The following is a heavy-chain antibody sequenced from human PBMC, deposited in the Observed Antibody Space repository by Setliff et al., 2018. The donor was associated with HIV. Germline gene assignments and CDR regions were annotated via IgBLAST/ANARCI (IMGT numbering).Heavy chain of an antibody. Sequence: SETMSLTCTVAGGSISIYYWSWIRQPPGKGLEWIGYIYYSGSTKYNPSLKSRVNIPVETSNNQFSLNLTSVTAADTAVYYCARSYCGGDCGCAFDIWGQGTMVTVSS. J-gene: IGHJ3*02. V-gene: IGHV4-59*08. D-gene: IGHD2-21*02. CDR3: ARSYCGGDCGCAFDI. CDR2: IYYSGST. CDR1: GGSISIYY.